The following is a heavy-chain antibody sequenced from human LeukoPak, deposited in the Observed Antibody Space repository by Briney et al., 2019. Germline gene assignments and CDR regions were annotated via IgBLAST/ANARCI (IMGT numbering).Heavy chain of an antibody. CDR2: ISYDGSNK. CDR3: AKEWGDYFDY. Sequence: PGRSLRLSCAASGFTFSSYGMHWVRQAPGKGLEWVAVISYDGSNKYYADSVKGRFTISRDNSKNTPYLQMNSLRAEDTAVYYCAKEWGDYFDYWGQGTLVTVSS. J-gene: IGHJ4*02. V-gene: IGHV3-30*18. CDR1: GFTFSSYG. D-gene: IGHD1-26*01.